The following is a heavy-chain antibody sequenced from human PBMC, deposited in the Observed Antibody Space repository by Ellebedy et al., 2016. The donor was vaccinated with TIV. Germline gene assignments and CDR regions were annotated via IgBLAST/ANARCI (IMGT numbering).Heavy chain of an antibody. Sequence: GGSLRLSXTTSGFTFGSYGMHWVRQAPGKGLEWVAVIWYDGTNIYYGDSVKGRFTISRDNSKNTLYLQMDSLRAGDTAVYHCVRGYDQFDYWGQGTLVTVPS. CDR1: GFTFGSYG. D-gene: IGHD5-12*01. CDR2: IWYDGTNI. J-gene: IGHJ4*02. V-gene: IGHV3-33*01. CDR3: VRGYDQFDY.